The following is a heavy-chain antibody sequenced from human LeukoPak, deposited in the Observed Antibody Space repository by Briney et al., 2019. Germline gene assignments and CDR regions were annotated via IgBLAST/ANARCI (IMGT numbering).Heavy chain of an antibody. V-gene: IGHV4-34*01. CDR2: INHSGST. CDR3: ARAASSWYGDADY. CDR1: GGSFSGYY. J-gene: IGHJ4*02. Sequence: PSETLSLTCAVYGGSFSGYYWSWIRQPPGKGLEWIGEINHSGSTNYNPSLKSRVTISVDTSKNQFSLKLSSVTAADTAVYYCARAASSWYGDADYWGQGTLVTVSS. D-gene: IGHD6-13*01.